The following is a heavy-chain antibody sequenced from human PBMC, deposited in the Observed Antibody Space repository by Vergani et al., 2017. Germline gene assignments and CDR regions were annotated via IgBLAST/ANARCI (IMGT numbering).Heavy chain of an antibody. D-gene: IGHD2-2*01. V-gene: IGHV4-61*01. J-gene: IGHJ6*03. CDR2: IYYSGST. Sequence: QVQLQESGPGLVKPSETLSLTCTVSGGSVRSGSYYWSWIRQPPGKGLEWIGYIYYSGSTNYNPSLKSRVTISVDTSKNQFSMKLSSVTAADTAVYYCAREDIVVVPAAMLDYYYYYMDVWGKGTTVTVSS. CDR3: AREDIVVVPAAMLDYYYYYMDV. CDR1: GGSVRSGSYY.